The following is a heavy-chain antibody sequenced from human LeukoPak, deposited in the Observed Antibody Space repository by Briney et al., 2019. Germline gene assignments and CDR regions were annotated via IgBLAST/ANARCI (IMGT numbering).Heavy chain of an antibody. CDR2: INPSGGST. CDR3: ARPNLYYYDSSGYYPKSFYGMDV. V-gene: IGHV1-46*01. J-gene: IGHJ6*02. D-gene: IGHD3-22*01. CDR1: GYTFTSYY. Sequence: ALVKVSCKASGYTFTSYYMHWVRQAPGQGLEWMGIINPSGGSTSYAQKFQGRVTMTRDTSTSTVYMELSSLRSEDTAVYYCARPNLYYYDSSGYYPKSFYGMDVWGQGTTVTVSS.